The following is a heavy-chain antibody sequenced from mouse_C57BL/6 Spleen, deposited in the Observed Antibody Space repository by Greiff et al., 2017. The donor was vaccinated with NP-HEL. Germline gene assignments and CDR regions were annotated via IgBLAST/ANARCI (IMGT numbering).Heavy chain of an antibody. Sequence: EVQLVESGGGLVKPGGSLKLSCAASGFTFSDYGMHWVRQAPEKGLEWVAYISSGSSTIYYADPVKGRFTISRDTAKNTLFLQMTSLRSEDTAMYYCARRPLRDYAMDYWGQGTSVTVSS. D-gene: IGHD2-12*01. J-gene: IGHJ4*01. V-gene: IGHV5-17*01. CDR3: ARRPLRDYAMDY. CDR2: ISSGSSTI. CDR1: GFTFSDYG.